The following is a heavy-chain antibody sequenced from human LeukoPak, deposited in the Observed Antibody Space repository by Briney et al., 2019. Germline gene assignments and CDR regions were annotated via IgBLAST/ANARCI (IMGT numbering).Heavy chain of an antibody. CDR1: GYTFTGYY. D-gene: IGHD1-26*01. Sequence: ASVKVSCKASGYTFTGYYMHWVRQAPGQGLEWMGWINPNSGGTNYAQKFQGGVTMTRDTSISTAYMELSRLRSDDTAVYYCAREGTYSGSYCVDYWGQGTLVTVSS. CDR2: INPNSGGT. CDR3: AREGTYSGSYCVDY. J-gene: IGHJ4*02. V-gene: IGHV1-2*02.